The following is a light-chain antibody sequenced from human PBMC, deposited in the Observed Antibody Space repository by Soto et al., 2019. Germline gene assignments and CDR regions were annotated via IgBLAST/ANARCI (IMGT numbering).Light chain of an antibody. Sequence: EIVMTQSRATLSVSPGERATLSCRASQSVSSNLAWYQQKPGQAPRLLIYGAYTRATGIPARFSGSGSGTEFTLTVSSLQSEDFAVYYCQQYNNWPFTFGGGTKVEIK. CDR2: GAY. V-gene: IGKV3-15*01. CDR3: QQYNNWPFT. CDR1: QSVSSN. J-gene: IGKJ4*01.